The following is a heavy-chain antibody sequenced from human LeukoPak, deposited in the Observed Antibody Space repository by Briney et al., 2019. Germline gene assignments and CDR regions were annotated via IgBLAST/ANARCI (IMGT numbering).Heavy chain of an antibody. CDR1: GYTFTSYG. V-gene: IGHV1-18*01. Sequence: GASVKVSCKASGYTFTSYGISWVRQAPGQGLEWMGWISAYNGNTNYAQKLQGRVAMTTDTSTSTAYMELRSLRSDDTAVYYCARDRAPYSSGWYQSPQPWGYWGQGTLVTVSS. D-gene: IGHD6-19*01. J-gene: IGHJ4*02. CDR3: ARDRAPYSSGWYQSPQPWGY. CDR2: ISAYNGNT.